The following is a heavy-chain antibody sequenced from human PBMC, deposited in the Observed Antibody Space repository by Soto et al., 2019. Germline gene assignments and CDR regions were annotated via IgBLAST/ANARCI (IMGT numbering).Heavy chain of an antibody. V-gene: IGHV3-30-3*01. CDR2: ISYDGSNK. CDR3: ARASHPPAIYYSDGMDV. Sequence: QVQLVESGGGVVQPGRSLRLSCAASGFTFSSYAMHWVRQAPGKGLEWVAAISYDGSNKYYADSVQGRLTISRDNSKNPLYLHMNIPGAGGAAAYYRARASHPPAIYYSDGMDVWGQVTTVTVSS. J-gene: IGHJ6*02. CDR1: GFTFSSYA.